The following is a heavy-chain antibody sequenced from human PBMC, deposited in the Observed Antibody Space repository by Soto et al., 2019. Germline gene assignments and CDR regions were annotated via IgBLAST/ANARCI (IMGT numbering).Heavy chain of an antibody. V-gene: IGHV4-34*01. CDR2: INHSGST. Sequence: SETLSLTCAVYGGSFSGYYWSRIRQPPGKGLEWIGEINHSGSTNYNPSLKSRVTISVDKSKNHFSLKLSSVTAADTAVYYCARVSGSYYYGMDVWSQGTTVTVSS. D-gene: IGHD1-26*01. CDR3: ARVSGSYYYGMDV. J-gene: IGHJ6*02. CDR1: GGSFSGYY.